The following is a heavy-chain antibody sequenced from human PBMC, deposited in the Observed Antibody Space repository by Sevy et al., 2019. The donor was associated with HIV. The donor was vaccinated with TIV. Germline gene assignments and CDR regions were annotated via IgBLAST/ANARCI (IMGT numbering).Heavy chain of an antibody. CDR2: IKNENEGGTT. D-gene: IGHD1-7*01. J-gene: IGHJ3*01. CDR1: GFPFSDAW. CDR3: TPDWGSGTTWVRAFDL. V-gene: IGHV3-15*01. Sequence: GGSLRLSCAASGFPFSDAWMNWVRQAPGKGLEWVGLIKNENEGGTTDYAAPVKGRFTISRGYSKNTLFLQMSGRKTEDTAIYYCTPDWGSGTTWVRAFDLWGQGTMVTVSS.